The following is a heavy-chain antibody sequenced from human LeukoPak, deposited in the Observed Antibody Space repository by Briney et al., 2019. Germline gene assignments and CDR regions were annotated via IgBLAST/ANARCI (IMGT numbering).Heavy chain of an antibody. J-gene: IGHJ5*02. CDR2: ISGSGGST. Sequence: GGSLRLSCAASGFTFSSYAMNWGRQAPGKGLGWVSVISGSGGSTYYADSVKGRFTISRDNSKNTLYLQMNSLRAEDTALYYCAKDSNPSIAARRWFDPWGQGTLVTVSS. V-gene: IGHV3-23*01. CDR1: GFTFSSYA. CDR3: AKDSNPSIAARRWFDP. D-gene: IGHD6-6*01.